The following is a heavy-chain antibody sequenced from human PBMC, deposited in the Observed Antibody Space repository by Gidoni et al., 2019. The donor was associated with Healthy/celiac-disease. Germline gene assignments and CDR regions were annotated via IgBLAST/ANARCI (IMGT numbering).Heavy chain of an antibody. Sequence: QVQLVESGGGGGQPGRSLRLSCACSGFPFSSYPMQWFRPAPVKGLGGVEVISYDGSNKYYADSVKGRFTIARDNAKNTLYLQMNSLRAEDTAVYYCAREAVSSDSSGYYFGFFDYWGQGTLVTVSS. CDR2: ISYDGSNK. J-gene: IGHJ4*02. V-gene: IGHV3-30-3*01. CDR3: AREAVSSDSSGYYFGFFDY. D-gene: IGHD3-22*01. CDR1: GFPFSSYP.